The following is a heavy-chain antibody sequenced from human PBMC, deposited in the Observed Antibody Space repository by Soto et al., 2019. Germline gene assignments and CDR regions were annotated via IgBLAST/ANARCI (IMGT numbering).Heavy chain of an antibody. J-gene: IGHJ4*02. CDR2: INAGNGNT. V-gene: IGHV1-3*01. CDR1: GYTFTSYA. Sequence: ASVKVSCKASGYTFTSYAMHWVRQAPGQRLEWMGWINAGNGNTKYSQKFQGRVTITRDTSASTAYMELSSLRSEDTAVYYCARHSEYYYDSSALSDPFFDYWGQGTLVTVSS. D-gene: IGHD3-22*01. CDR3: ARHSEYYYDSSALSDPFFDY.